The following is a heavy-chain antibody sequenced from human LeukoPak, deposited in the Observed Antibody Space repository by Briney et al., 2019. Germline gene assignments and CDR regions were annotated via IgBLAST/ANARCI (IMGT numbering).Heavy chain of an antibody. D-gene: IGHD3-10*01. CDR2: IYATGST. J-gene: IGHJ5*02. CDR3: ARHGSVRSPLGP. Sequence: SETLSLTCTVSGGSISSYYWSWIRQPPGKGLEWIGYIYATGSTNYNPSLKSRVTISVDTSKNHFSLNLRSVTAADTAVYYCARHGSVRSPLGPWGQGTLVTVSS. V-gene: IGHV4-4*09. CDR1: GGSISSYY.